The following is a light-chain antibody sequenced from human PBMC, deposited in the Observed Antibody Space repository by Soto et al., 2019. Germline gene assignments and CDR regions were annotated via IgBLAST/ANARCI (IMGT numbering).Light chain of an antibody. CDR2: AAS. CDR3: QQLSSYPRT. V-gene: IGKV1-9*01. Sequence: DIQLTQSPSFLSASVEDRVTITCRASQGISTSLAWYQQKPRKAPNLLIYAASTLEGGVPSRFSGSGSGTEFTLTISSLQPEDFATYYCQQLSSYPRTFGQGTKLEIK. CDR1: QGISTS. J-gene: IGKJ2*01.